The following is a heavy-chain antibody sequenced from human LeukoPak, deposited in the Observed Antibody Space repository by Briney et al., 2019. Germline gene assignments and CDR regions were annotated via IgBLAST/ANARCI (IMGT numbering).Heavy chain of an antibody. Sequence: GGSLRLSCVASGVTLSNYAMSWARQAPGKGLEWVSGISSSGSGGNTYYADSVKGRFTISRDISTDTLWLQMDSLRTEDTAVYYCAKGPLRGTAAAIDYWGQGTLVTVSS. J-gene: IGHJ4*02. CDR3: AKGPLRGTAAAIDY. D-gene: IGHD2-2*01. CDR2: ISSSGSGGNT. V-gene: IGHV3-23*01. CDR1: GVTLSNYA.